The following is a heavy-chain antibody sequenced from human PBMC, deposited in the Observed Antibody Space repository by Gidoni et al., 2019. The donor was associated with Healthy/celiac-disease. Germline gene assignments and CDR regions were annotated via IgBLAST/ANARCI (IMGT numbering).Heavy chain of an antibody. Sequence: QVQLVESGGGVVQPGRSLRLSCAASGFPFSSSGMHWVRQAPGKGLEWVAVISYDGSKKYYADSVKGRFTISRDNSKNTLYLQMNSLRAEDTAVYYCAKDHAAAGTGWLDYWGQGTLVTVSS. D-gene: IGHD6-13*01. J-gene: IGHJ4*02. CDR2: ISYDGSKK. V-gene: IGHV3-30*18. CDR3: AKDHAAAGTGWLDY. CDR1: GFPFSSSG.